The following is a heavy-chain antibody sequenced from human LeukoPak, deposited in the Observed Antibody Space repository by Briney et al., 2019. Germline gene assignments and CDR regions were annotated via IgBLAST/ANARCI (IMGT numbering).Heavy chain of an antibody. J-gene: IGHJ1*01. CDR2: IYWSGSRI. V-gene: IGHV3-9*01. Sequence: GGSLRLSCAASGFTFDDYAMHWVRQGPGKGLEWVSGIYWSGSRIDYADSVKGRFTISRDNAKNSLYLQMNSLRAEDTALYYSAKEAYYYDSSGYYQNAEYFQHWGQGTLVTVSS. D-gene: IGHD3-22*01. CDR1: GFTFDDYA. CDR3: AKEAYYYDSSGYYQNAEYFQH.